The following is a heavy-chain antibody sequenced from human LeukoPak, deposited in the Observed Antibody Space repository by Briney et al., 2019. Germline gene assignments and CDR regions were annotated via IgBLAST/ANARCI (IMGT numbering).Heavy chain of an antibody. D-gene: IGHD2-21*01. CDR1: GFTFSSYW. CDR3: TRDTGCSGGACYSFYDY. CDR2: IKEDGSAK. J-gene: IGHJ4*02. V-gene: IGHV3-7*01. Sequence: GGSLRLSCAASGFTFSSYWMTWVRQAPGQGLEWVANIKEDGSAKYHVDSVKGRFTISRDNAKNSLYLQMNSLRVKDTAVYYCTRDTGCSGGACYSFYDYWGQGTLVTVSS.